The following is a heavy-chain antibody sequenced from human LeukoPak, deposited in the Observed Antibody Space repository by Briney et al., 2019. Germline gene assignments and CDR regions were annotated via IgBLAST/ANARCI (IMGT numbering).Heavy chain of an antibody. Sequence: TGGSLRLSCAASGVTFNRRGMHWVRQAPGKGLEWVAYIRYDGSQKYYGDSVKGRFTISRDNSKNTVYLQMNSLRDEDTAVYYCARDLLSLPHKYFDSWGQGTLVTVSS. D-gene: IGHD3-16*01. CDR3: ARDLLSLPHKYFDS. CDR1: GVTFNRRG. J-gene: IGHJ4*02. CDR2: IRYDGSQK. V-gene: IGHV3-30*02.